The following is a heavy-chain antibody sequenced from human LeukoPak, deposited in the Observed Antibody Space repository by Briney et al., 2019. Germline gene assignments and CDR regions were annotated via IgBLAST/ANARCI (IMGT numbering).Heavy chain of an antibody. CDR3: ARDDRDDLDWFDP. CDR2: IHPNGDTT. Sequence: GASVKVSCKASGYGITTYYMHWVRQAPGQGLEWMGTIHPNGDTTTYAQKFQGRVTMTRDTSTSTVYMDLGSLRSEDTAVYYCARDDRDDLDWFDPWGQGTLVTVSS. J-gene: IGHJ5*02. V-gene: IGHV1-46*01. D-gene: IGHD1-1*01. CDR1: GYGITTYY.